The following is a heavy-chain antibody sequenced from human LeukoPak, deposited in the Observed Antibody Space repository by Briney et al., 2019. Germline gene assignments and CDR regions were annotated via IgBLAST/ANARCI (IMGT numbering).Heavy chain of an antibody. D-gene: IGHD7-27*01. CDR1: GGSISGGGYD. Sequence: SETLSLTCTVSGGSISGGGYDWSWIRQHPGKGRELIGCIYYSGGTYYKPSLKSRHTLSVHRSNNQFSLQLSPVTAADTDVYYCARDKASGHFDYWGQGTLVTVSS. CDR2: IYYSGGT. CDR3: ARDKASGHFDY. V-gene: IGHV4-31*03. J-gene: IGHJ4*02.